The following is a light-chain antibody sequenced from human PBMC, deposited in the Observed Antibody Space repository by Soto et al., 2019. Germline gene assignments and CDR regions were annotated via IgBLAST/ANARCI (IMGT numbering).Light chain of an antibody. CDR2: EVS. CDR1: SSDIGGYNY. Sequence: QLVLTQPASVSGSPGQSITISCTGTSSDIGGYNYVSWYQQHPGKAPKVIIYEVSNRSSGVSNRFSGSKSGNTASLTISGLQAEDEADYYCSSYTRSSTWVFGGGTKLTVL. J-gene: IGLJ3*02. V-gene: IGLV2-14*01. CDR3: SSYTRSSTWV.